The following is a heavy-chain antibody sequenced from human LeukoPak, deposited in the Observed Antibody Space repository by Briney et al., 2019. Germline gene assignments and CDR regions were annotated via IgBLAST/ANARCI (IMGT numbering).Heavy chain of an antibody. CDR2: IDWDDDK. V-gene: IGHV2-70*11. CDR1: GFSLRTLGTS. J-gene: IGHJ6*03. Sequence: SGPSLRHPTPALTLTFTCSGFSLRTLGTSVSWIRQPPGKALEWLARIDWDDDKYYSTSLKTRLTISKDTSKNQVVLTMTNMDPVDTATHYCARTQALDYYYYMDVWGKGTTVTVSS. CDR3: ARTQALDYYYYMDV.